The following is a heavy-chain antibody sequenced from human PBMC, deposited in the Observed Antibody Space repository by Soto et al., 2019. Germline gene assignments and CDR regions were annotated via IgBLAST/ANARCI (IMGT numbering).Heavy chain of an antibody. Sequence: SETLSLTCTVSGGSISSGGYYWSWIRQHPGKGLEWIGYIYYSGSTYYDPSLKSRVTISVDTSKNQFSLKLSSVTAADTAVYYCARSLGSVVPAAKSNWFDPWGQGTLVTVSS. D-gene: IGHD2-2*01. CDR2: IYYSGST. CDR1: GGSISSGGYY. CDR3: ARSLGSVVPAAKSNWFDP. V-gene: IGHV4-31*03. J-gene: IGHJ5*02.